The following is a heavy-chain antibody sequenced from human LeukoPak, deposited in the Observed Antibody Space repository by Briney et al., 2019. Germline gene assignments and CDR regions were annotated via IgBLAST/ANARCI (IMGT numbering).Heavy chain of an antibody. V-gene: IGHV3-23*01. CDR1: GFTVSSNY. CDR2: ISDSGTST. Sequence: GGSLRLSCAASGFTVSSNYMSWVRQAPGKGLEWVALISDSGTSTYYGESVTGRFSISRDNSNNRLFLQMNSLKVEDTASYFCATDDHLASWGQGTQVTVSA. J-gene: IGHJ4*02. CDR3: ATDDHLAS. D-gene: IGHD2-21*01.